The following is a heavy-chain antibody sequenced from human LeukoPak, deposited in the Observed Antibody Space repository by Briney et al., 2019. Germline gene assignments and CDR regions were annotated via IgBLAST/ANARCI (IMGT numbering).Heavy chain of an antibody. CDR2: INPSGGST. D-gene: IGHD3-22*01. V-gene: IGHV1-46*01. J-gene: IGHJ4*02. Sequence: GASVKVSCKASGYTFTSYYMHWVRQAPGQGLEWMGIINPSGGSTSYAQKFQGRVTMTRDMSTSTVYMELSSLRSEDTAVYYCARIDGYYYDSSGSPDDCWGQGTLVTVSS. CDR1: GYTFTSYY. CDR3: ARIDGYYYDSSGSPDDC.